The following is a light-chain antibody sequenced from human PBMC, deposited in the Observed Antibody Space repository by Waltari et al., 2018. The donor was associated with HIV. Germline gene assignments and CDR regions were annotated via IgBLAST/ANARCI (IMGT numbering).Light chain of an antibody. Sequence: QSVLTQPPSVSAAPGQKITISCSGSSSNIGNNYVSWYQQLPGTAPKLLIYDKHKQPSGIPDRFSGSKSGTSATLGITGLQTGDEADYYCGTWDSSLSAGVFGGGTKVTVL. J-gene: IGLJ2*01. CDR1: SSNIGNNY. CDR2: DKH. V-gene: IGLV1-51*01. CDR3: GTWDSSLSAGV.